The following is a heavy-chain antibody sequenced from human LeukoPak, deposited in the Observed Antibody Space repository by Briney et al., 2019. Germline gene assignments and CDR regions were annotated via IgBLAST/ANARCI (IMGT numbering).Heavy chain of an antibody. CDR1: GFTFSSYW. J-gene: IGHJ3*02. CDR3: ARVGYAHAFDI. V-gene: IGHV3-7*01. D-gene: IGHD1-1*01. Sequence: PGGSLRLSXAASGFTFSSYWMSWVRQAPGKGLEWVANIKQDGSEKDYVDSVKGRLTISRDNAKNSLYLQMNSLRAEDTAVYYCARVGYAHAFDIWGQGTMVTVSS. CDR2: IKQDGSEK.